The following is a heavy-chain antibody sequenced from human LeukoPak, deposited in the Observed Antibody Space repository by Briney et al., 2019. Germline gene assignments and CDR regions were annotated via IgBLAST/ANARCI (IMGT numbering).Heavy chain of an antibody. CDR1: GGTFSSYA. V-gene: IGHV1-69*05. CDR3: ARDRHIVATVVGGGEFDY. D-gene: IGHD5-12*01. CDR2: IIPIFGTA. J-gene: IGHJ4*02. Sequence: ASVKVSCKASGGTFSSYAISWVRQAPGQGLEWMGRIIPIFGTANYAQKFHGRVTITTDESTSTAYMELSSLRSEDTAVYYCARDRHIVATVVGGGEFDYWGQGTLVTVSS.